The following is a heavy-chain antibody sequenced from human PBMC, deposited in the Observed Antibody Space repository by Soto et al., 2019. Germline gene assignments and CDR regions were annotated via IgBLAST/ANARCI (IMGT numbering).Heavy chain of an antibody. CDR3: ARTDIVRVVYPYNVGRSWFDP. Sequence: ASVKVSCKASGYTLTSYGISWVRQAPGQGLEWMGCISAYNGNTNYAQKLQGRVAMTTDTSTSTAYMELRSLRSDDTAVYYCARTDIVRVVYPYNVGRSWFDPWGQ. CDR1: GYTLTSYG. J-gene: IGHJ5*02. CDR2: ISAYNGNT. V-gene: IGHV1-18*01. D-gene: IGHD2-8*01.